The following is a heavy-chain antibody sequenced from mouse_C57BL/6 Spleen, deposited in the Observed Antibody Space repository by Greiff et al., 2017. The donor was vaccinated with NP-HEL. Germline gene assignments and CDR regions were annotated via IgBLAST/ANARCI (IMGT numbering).Heavy chain of an antibody. CDR2: ISYDGSN. Sequence: EVQLQESGPGLVKPSQSLSLTCSVTGYSITSGYYWNWIRQFPGNKLEWMGYISYDGSNNYNPSLKNRISITRDTSKNQFFLKLNSVTTEDTATYYCARGGLEKYFDVWGTGTTVTVSS. V-gene: IGHV3-6*01. J-gene: IGHJ1*03. CDR1: GYSITSGYY. CDR3: ARGGLEKYFDV.